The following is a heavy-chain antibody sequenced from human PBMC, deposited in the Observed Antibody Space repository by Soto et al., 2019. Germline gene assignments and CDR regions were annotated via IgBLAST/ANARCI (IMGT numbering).Heavy chain of an antibody. V-gene: IGHV4-31*03. J-gene: IGHJ4*02. CDR1: GGSISNGDYY. CDR3: ARIKGGAAGNFDY. D-gene: IGHD6-13*01. Sequence: QVQLQESGPGLVKPSQTLSLTCTVSGGSISNGDYYWTWIRQHPVKGLEWVGYIYYSGSTYSNPFLKSRVTISVATSKNQFSLRLSSVTAADTAVYYCARIKGGAAGNFDYWGRGALVTVSS. CDR2: IYYSGST.